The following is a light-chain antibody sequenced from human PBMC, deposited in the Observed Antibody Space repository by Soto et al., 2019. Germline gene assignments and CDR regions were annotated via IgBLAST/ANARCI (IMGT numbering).Light chain of an antibody. CDR1: NRDVGGYKD. Sequence: SVLTPPAPLSGSPGQSIAHSRTGTNRDVGGYKDVSWYQQHPGKAPKLMIYDVSSRPSGVSDRFSGSKSGNTASLTISGLQAEDEADYYCSSFRRTTTTVIFGGGTKVTVL. CDR3: SSFRRTTTTVI. V-gene: IGLV2-14*01. CDR2: DVS. J-gene: IGLJ2*01.